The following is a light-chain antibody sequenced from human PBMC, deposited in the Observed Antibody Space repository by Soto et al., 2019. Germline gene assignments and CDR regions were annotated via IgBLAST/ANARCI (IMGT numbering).Light chain of an antibody. J-gene: IGKJ1*01. CDR2: GAS. V-gene: IGKV3-15*01. CDR3: QQYNDWPRT. Sequence: DIVMTQSPDTLSVSPGERATLSCRASQSVSSNLAWYQQKRGQAPRLLMYGASTRATGIPVRFSGSGSGTEFTLIISSLPSEDFAVYYCQQYNDWPRTFGQGTKVEIK. CDR1: QSVSSN.